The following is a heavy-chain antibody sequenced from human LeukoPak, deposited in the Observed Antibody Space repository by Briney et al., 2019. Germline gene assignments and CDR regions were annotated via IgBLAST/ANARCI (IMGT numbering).Heavy chain of an antibody. V-gene: IGHV3-7*03. CDR1: GFNFNTYW. Sequence: PGGSLRLSCAASGFNFNTYWMIWVRQAPGKGLEWVANIRPDGRDKHYVDSVKGRFTISRDNAKNSLYLEMSSLRAEDTAVYYCGREDRTFDPWGQGTLVTVSS. CDR2: IRPDGRDK. J-gene: IGHJ5*02. CDR3: GREDRTFDP.